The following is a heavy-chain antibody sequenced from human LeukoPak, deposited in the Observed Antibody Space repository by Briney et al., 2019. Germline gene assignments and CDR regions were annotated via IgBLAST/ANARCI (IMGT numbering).Heavy chain of an antibody. V-gene: IGHV4-34*01. CDR3: ARVSSARRPFDY. CDR2: INHSGST. D-gene: IGHD3-10*01. Sequence: SETLSLTCAVYGGSFSGYYWSWIRQPPGRGLEWIGEINHSGSTNYNPSLKSRVTISVDTSKNQFSLKLSSVTAADTAVYYCARVSSARRPFDYWGQGTLVTVSS. CDR1: GGSFSGYY. J-gene: IGHJ4*02.